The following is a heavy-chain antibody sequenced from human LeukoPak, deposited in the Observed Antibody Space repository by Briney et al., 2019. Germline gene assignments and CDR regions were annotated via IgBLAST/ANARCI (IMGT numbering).Heavy chain of an antibody. CDR3: ARGWGFTRYFDL. D-gene: IGHD7-27*01. V-gene: IGHV4-59*01. J-gene: IGHJ2*01. Sequence: SETLSLTCTVSGGPISSYYWSWIRQPPGKGLEWIGYIYYSGSTNYNPSLKSRVTISVDTSKNQFSLKLSSVTAADTAVYYCARGWGFTRYFDLWGRGTLVTVSS. CDR2: IYYSGST. CDR1: GGPISSYY.